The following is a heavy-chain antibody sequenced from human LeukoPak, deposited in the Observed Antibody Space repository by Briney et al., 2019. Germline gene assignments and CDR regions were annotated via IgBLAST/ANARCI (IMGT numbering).Heavy chain of an antibody. CDR2: ISGSGGST. Sequence: PGGSLRLSCAASGFTFSSYAMSWVRQAPGKGLEWVSAISGSGGSTYYADSVKGRFTISRDNSKNTLYLQMNSLRAEDTAVYYCAKDRGYGYGSPTLFDYWGQGTLVTVSS. D-gene: IGHD5-18*01. CDR1: GFTFSSYA. V-gene: IGHV3-23*01. CDR3: AKDRGYGYGSPTLFDY. J-gene: IGHJ4*02.